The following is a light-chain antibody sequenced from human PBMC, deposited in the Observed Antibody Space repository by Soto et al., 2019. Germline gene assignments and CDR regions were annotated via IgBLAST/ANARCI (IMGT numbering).Light chain of an antibody. V-gene: IGKV1-39*01. CDR1: QSINSY. Sequence: DIPMTQSPSSLSASVGDRVTLSCRASQSINSYLNWYQQKPGKAPRLVLYAASSLPSGVPSRFSGRGSGTDFILTISSLQPEDFATYYCQQSSSIPHTFGQGTKLEVK. J-gene: IGKJ2*01. CDR3: QQSSSIPHT. CDR2: AAS.